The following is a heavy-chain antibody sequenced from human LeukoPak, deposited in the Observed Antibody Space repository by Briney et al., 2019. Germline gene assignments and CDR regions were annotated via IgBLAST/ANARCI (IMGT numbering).Heavy chain of an antibody. Sequence: SETLSLTCTVSGYSISSGYYWGWIRQPPGKGLEWIGSIYHSGSTYYNPSLKSRVTISVDTSKDQFSLKLSSVTAADTAVYYCARNMVRGVIINYWGQGTLVTVSS. D-gene: IGHD3-10*01. J-gene: IGHJ4*02. CDR2: IYHSGST. CDR1: GYSISSGYY. CDR3: ARNMVRGVIINY. V-gene: IGHV4-38-2*02.